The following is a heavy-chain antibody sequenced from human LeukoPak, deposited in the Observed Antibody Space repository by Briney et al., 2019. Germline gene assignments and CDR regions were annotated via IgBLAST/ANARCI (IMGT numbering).Heavy chain of an antibody. CDR2: IKSKTDGGTT. Sequence: GGSLRLSCAASGFTFSNAWMSWVRQAPGKGLEWVGRIKSKTDGGTTDYAAPVKGRFTISRDDSKNTLYLQMNSLKTEDTAVYYCTTDRIQLWPKLFDYWGQGTLVTVSS. CDR3: TTDRIQLWPKLFDY. CDR1: GFTFSNAW. V-gene: IGHV3-15*01. D-gene: IGHD5-18*01. J-gene: IGHJ4*02.